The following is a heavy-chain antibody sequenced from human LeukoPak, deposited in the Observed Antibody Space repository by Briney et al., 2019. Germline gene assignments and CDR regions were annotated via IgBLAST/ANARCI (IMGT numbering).Heavy chain of an antibody. Sequence: GGSLRLSCAASGFTFSSYAMHWVRQAPGKGLEWVAVISYDGSNKYYADSVKGRFTISRDNSKNTLYLQMNSLRAEDTAVYYCARGIDYDILTGYYGETRFYYYYYYMDVWGKGTTVTVSS. D-gene: IGHD3-9*01. CDR2: ISYDGSNK. V-gene: IGHV3-30*04. CDR1: GFTFSSYA. J-gene: IGHJ6*03. CDR3: ARGIDYDILTGYYGETRFYYYYYYMDV.